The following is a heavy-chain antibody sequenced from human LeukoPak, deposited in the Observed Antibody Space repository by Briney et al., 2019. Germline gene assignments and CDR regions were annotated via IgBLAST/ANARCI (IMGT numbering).Heavy chain of an antibody. CDR2: IYYSGST. CDR3: ARLAYDFWSGWPSEGMDV. CDR1: GGSISSYY. J-gene: IGHJ6*02. Sequence: SETLSLTCTVSGGSISSYYWSWIRQPPGKGLEWVGYIYYSGSTNYNPSLKSRVTISVDTSKNQFSLKLSSVTAADTAVYYCARLAYDFWSGWPSEGMDVWGQGTTVTVSS. D-gene: IGHD3-3*01. V-gene: IGHV4-59*08.